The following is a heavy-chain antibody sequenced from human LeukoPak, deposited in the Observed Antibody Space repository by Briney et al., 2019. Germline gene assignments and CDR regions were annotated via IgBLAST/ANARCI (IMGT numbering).Heavy chain of an antibody. Sequence: PGGSLRLSCAASGFTFSSYGMHWVRQAPGKGLEWVAVIWYDGSNKYYADSVKGRFTISRDNSKNTLYLQMNSLRAEDTAVYYCAKEAYIEMATITPDYWGQGTLVTVPS. CDR2: IWYDGSNK. J-gene: IGHJ4*02. CDR1: GFTFSSYG. V-gene: IGHV3-33*06. D-gene: IGHD5-24*01. CDR3: AKEAYIEMATITPDY.